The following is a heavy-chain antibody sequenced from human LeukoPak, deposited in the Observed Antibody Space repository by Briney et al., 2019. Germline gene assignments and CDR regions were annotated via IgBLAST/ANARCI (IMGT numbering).Heavy chain of an antibody. D-gene: IGHD6-19*01. CDR2: IWYDGSNK. V-gene: IGHV3-33*01. CDR1: GFTFSSYG. Sequence: GGSLRLSCAASGFTFSSYGMHWVRQAPGKGLEWVAVIWYDGSNKYYADSVKGRFTISRDNSKNTLYLQMNSLRAEDTAVYYCARDEQWLGAFDYWGQGTLVTVSS. CDR3: ARDEQWLGAFDY. J-gene: IGHJ4*02.